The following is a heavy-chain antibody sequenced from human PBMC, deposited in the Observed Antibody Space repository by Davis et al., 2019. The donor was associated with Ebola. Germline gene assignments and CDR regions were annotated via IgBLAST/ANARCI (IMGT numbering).Heavy chain of an antibody. CDR1: GFTFSRSW. J-gene: IGHJ6*02. V-gene: IGHV3-74*01. CDR2: INSDGSST. CDR3: ARDLITMIRGVIIPFGMDV. D-gene: IGHD3-10*01. Sequence: GESLKISCAASGFTFSRSWMHWVRQAPGKGLVWVSRINSDGSSTTYADSVKGRFTISRDNAKNTLYLQMNSLTVEDTAVYYCARDLITMIRGVIIPFGMDVWGQGTTVTVSS.